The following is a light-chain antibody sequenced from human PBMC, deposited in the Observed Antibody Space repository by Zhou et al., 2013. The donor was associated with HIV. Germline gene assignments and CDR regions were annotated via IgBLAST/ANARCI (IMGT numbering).Light chain of an antibody. V-gene: IGKV1-9*01. CDR3: QQLDTLPYT. Sequence: DIQLTQSPSFLSASVGDRVTITCRASQGIRSYLAWYQQKPGKAPKLLIYSASTLQSGVPSRFSGSGSGTEFTLTISSLQAEDFATYHCQQLDTLPYTFGQGTKLEIK. CDR2: SAS. CDR1: QGIRSY. J-gene: IGKJ2*01.